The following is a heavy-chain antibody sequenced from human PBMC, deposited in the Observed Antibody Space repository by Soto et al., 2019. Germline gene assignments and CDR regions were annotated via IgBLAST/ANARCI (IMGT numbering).Heavy chain of an antibody. CDR1: GDSVSTNSAT. J-gene: IGHJ4*02. Sequence: PSQTLSLTCAISGDSVSTNSATWNWIRQSPLRGLEWLGRTYYRSKWYTDYAVSVSSRITINPDTSKNQFSLQLNSVTPEDTSFYFCARAPSSHFDYWGQGPLVTVSS. CDR3: ARAPSSHFDY. V-gene: IGHV6-1*01. CDR2: TYYRSKWYT.